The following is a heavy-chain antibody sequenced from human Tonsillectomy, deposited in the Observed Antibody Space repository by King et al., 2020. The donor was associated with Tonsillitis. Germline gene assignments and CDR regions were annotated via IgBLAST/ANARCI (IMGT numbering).Heavy chain of an antibody. Sequence: VQLQQGGAGLLKPSETLSLTCAVYGGSLSGDYWNWVRQSPGKGLEWIGEINHSGSTNYNPSLKSRVTISVDTSKNQFSLKLSSVTAADTAVYYCARGRIGFSWGQGTMVTVSS. V-gene: IGHV4-34*01. CDR2: INHSGST. J-gene: IGHJ3*01. CDR1: GGSLSGDY. D-gene: IGHD3-10*01. CDR3: ARGRIGFS.